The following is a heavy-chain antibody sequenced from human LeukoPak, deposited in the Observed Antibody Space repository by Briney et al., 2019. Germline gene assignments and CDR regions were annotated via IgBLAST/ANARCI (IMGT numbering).Heavy chain of an antibody. J-gene: IGHJ3*02. Sequence: PGGSLRLSCAASGFTFRDFWMSWVRQAPGKGLEWVANIKEDGSEKYYVDSVKGRFTISRDNAKNSLYLQMNSLRAEDTAIYYCARARGLEMWGQGTMVTVSS. CDR1: GFTFRDFW. CDR3: ARARGLEM. CDR2: IKEDGSEK. V-gene: IGHV3-7*01.